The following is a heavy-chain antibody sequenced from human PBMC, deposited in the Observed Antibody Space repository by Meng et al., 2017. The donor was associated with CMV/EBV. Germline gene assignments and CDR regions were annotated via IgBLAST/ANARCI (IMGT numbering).Heavy chain of an antibody. CDR2: ISSSGSTI. CDR3: ARGGDFWSGYYKAGDY. D-gene: IGHD3-3*01. J-gene: IGHJ4*02. Sequence: GESLKISCAASGFTFSSYEMNWVRQAPGKGLEWVSYISSSGSTIYYADSVKGRFTISRDNAKNSLYLQMNSLRAKDTAVYYCARGGDFWSGYYKAGDYWGQGTLVTVSS. V-gene: IGHV3-48*03. CDR1: GFTFSSYE.